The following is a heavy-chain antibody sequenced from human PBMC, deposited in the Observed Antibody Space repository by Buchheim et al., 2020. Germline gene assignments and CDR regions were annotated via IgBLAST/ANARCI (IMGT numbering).Heavy chain of an antibody. CDR1: GGSFSGYY. D-gene: IGHD5-24*01. V-gene: IGHV4-34*01. CDR2: INHSGST. Sequence: QVQLQQWGAGLLKPSETLSLTCAVYGGSFSGYYWSWIRQPPGKGLEWIGEINHSGSTNYNPSLKSRVTISVDTSKNQFSLKLSSVTAADTAVYYCARDRRDGYNYFDYWGQGTL. CDR3: ARDRRDGYNYFDY. J-gene: IGHJ4*02.